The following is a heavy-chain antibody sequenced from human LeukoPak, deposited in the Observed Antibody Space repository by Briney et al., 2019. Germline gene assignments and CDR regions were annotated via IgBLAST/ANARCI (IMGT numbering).Heavy chain of an antibody. CDR1: RFTFSNFN. CDR3: AREVKKGIAAAGSRDY. Sequence: GGSLRLSCTASRFTFSNFNMHWVRQAPGKGLQFVSGITSDGSSIDYADSVRGRFTISRDNSKNTLYLQMNSLRAEDTAVYYCAREVKKGIAAAGSRDYWGQGTLVTVSS. J-gene: IGHJ4*02. V-gene: IGHV3-64*04. CDR2: ITSDGSSI. D-gene: IGHD6-13*01.